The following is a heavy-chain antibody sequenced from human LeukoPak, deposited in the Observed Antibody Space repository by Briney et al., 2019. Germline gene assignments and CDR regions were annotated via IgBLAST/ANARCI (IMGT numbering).Heavy chain of an antibody. CDR1: GFTFSSYA. J-gene: IGHJ6*02. CDR2: ISGSGGST. D-gene: IGHD3-9*01. Sequence: PGGSLRLSCAASGFTFSSYAMSWVREAPGKALEWVPAISGSGGSTYYADSVKGRFTISRDNSKNTLYLQMNSLRAEDTAVYYCARFTPYYDILTGSGMDVWGQGTTVTVSS. CDR3: ARFTPYYDILTGSGMDV. V-gene: IGHV3-23*01.